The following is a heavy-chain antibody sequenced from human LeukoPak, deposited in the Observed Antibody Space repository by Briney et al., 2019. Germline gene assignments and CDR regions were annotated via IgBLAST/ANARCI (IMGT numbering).Heavy chain of an antibody. V-gene: IGHV3-66*01. CDR2: IYSCGST. D-gene: IGHD2-2*01. J-gene: IGHJ3*01. Sequence: GGSLRLSCAASGFTVSSNYMSWVRQAPGKGLEWVSVIYSCGSTYYADSVKGRFTIPRDNSKNTLYLQMNSLRAEDTAVYYCARTEYCSPTSCKYASFWGQGTMVTVSS. CDR1: GFTVSSNY. CDR3: ARTEYCSPTSCKYASF.